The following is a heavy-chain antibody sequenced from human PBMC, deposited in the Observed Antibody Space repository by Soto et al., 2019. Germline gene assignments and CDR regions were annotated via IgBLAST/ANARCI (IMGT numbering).Heavy chain of an antibody. CDR3: ARGIFYAFDI. CDR2: IDHSGTT. J-gene: IGHJ3*02. D-gene: IGHD3-9*01. Sequence: PSETLSLTCAVSGVSISNPNWWAWVRQAPGKGLEWIGEIDHSGTTNYNPSLNSRVTISLDRSKNQFSLKLSSVAAADTAMYYCARGIFYAFDIWGQGTMVT. V-gene: IGHV4-4*02. CDR1: GVSISNPNW.